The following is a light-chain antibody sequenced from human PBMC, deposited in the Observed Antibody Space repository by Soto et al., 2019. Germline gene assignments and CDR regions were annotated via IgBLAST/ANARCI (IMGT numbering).Light chain of an antibody. CDR2: AAS. CDR1: QTVSSSY. V-gene: IGKV3-20*01. Sequence: EIVLTQSPGTQSLFPGEGATLSCRASQTVSSSYIAWLQQKPGQAPRLIMYAASRRASGIPDRFSGSGSGTDFTLTISRLEPEDFAVYYCQIYGTSRFTFGPGTKVDSK. CDR3: QIYGTSRFT. J-gene: IGKJ3*01.